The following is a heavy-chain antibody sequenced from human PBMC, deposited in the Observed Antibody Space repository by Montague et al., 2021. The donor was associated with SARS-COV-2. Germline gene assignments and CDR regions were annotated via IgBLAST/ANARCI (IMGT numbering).Heavy chain of an antibody. V-gene: IGHV4-34*01. CDR3: ARGRRRYNWRDETSYYYGMDV. J-gene: IGHJ6*02. D-gene: IGHD1-20*01. Sequence: SETLSLTCAVYGGSFSGYYWSWIRQPPGKGLEWIGEINHSGSTNYNPSLKSRVTISLDTSKNQFPLKLSSVTAADTAVYYCARGRRRYNWRDETSYYYGMDVWGQGTTVTVSS. CDR2: INHSGST. CDR1: GGSFSGYY.